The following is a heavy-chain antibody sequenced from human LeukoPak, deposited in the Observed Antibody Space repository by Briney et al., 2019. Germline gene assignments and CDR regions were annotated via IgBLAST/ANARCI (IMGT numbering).Heavy chain of an antibody. CDR2: MNPNSGNT. J-gene: IGHJ3*02. V-gene: IGHV1-8*03. CDR3: ARGPPSDAFDI. Sequence: ASVTVSCKASGYTFTSYDINWVRQATGQGLEWMGWMNPNSGNTGYAQKFQGRVTITRNTSISTAYMELSSLRSEDTAVYYCARGPPSDAFDIWGQGTMVTVSS. CDR1: GYTFTSYD.